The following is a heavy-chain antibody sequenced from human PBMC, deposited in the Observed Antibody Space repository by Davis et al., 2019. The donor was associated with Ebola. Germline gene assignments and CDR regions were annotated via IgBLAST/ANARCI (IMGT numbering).Heavy chain of an antibody. CDR3: ARRRELLDYYYYGMDV. J-gene: IGHJ6*02. D-gene: IGHD3-10*01. Sequence: AASVKVSCKASGYTFTSYYMHWVRQAPGQGLEWMGIINPSGGSTSYAQKFQGRVTMTRDTSTSTVYMELSSLRSEDTAVYYCARRRELLDYYYYGMDVWGQGTTVTVSS. CDR1: GYTFTSYY. V-gene: IGHV1-46*01. CDR2: INPSGGST.